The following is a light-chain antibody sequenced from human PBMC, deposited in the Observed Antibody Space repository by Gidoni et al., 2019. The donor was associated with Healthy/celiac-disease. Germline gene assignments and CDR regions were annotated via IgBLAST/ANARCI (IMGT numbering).Light chain of an antibody. CDR3: QQSYSTLYT. Sequence: DIQMTQSPSSLSASVGDRVTITCRASQSISSYLNWYQQKPGKAPKLLIYAASSLQSGVPSRFSCSGSLTDFTLTISSLQPEDFATYYCQQSYSTLYTFXQXTKLEIK. J-gene: IGKJ2*01. CDR1: QSISSY. V-gene: IGKV1-39*01. CDR2: AAS.